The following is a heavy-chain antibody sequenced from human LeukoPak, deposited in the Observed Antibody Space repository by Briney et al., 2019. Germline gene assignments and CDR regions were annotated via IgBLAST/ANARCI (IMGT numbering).Heavy chain of an antibody. CDR1: GFTFSSYA. J-gene: IGHJ6*02. D-gene: IGHD2-8*02. CDR2: ISYDGSNK. V-gene: IGHV3-30-3*01. Sequence: GRSLRLSCAASGFTFSSYAMHWVRQAPGKGLEWVAVISYDGSNKYYADSVKGRFTISRDNSKNTLYLQMRSLRAEDTAVYYCAKDASTGGWDLETYYYHGMDVWGLGTTVTVSS. CDR3: AKDASTGGWDLETYYYHGMDV.